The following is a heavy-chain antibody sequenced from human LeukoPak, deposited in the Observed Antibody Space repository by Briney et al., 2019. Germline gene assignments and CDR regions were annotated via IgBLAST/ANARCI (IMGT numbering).Heavy chain of an antibody. J-gene: IGHJ4*02. Sequence: GRSLRLSCAASGFTFSSYAMSWVRQAPGKGLEWVSAISGSGGSTYYAGSVKGRFTISRDNSKNTLYLQMNSLRAEDTAVYYCAKRRASTFEGYYFDYWGQGTLVTVSS. CDR1: GFTFSSYA. CDR2: ISGSGGST. CDR3: AKRRASTFEGYYFDY. V-gene: IGHV3-23*01. D-gene: IGHD3-16*01.